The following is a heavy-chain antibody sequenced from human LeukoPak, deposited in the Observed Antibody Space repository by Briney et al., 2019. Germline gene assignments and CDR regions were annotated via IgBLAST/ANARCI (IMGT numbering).Heavy chain of an antibody. CDR2: ISYDGSNK. J-gene: IGHJ4*02. CDR3: ARDGAPYYDILTGLDY. D-gene: IGHD3-9*01. Sequence: GGSLRLSCAASGFTFSSYAMHWVRQAPGKGLEWVAVISYDGSNKYYADSVKGRFTISRDNSKNTLYLQMNSLRAEDTAVYYCARDGAPYYDILTGLDYWGQGTLVTVSS. V-gene: IGHV3-30-3*01. CDR1: GFTFSSYA.